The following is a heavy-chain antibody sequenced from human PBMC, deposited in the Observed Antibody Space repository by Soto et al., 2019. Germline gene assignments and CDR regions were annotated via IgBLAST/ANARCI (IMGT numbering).Heavy chain of an antibody. CDR3: AREPGAYDFWSGSNPNNAFDI. J-gene: IGHJ3*02. CDR1: GFTFSSYS. V-gene: IGHV3-21*01. Sequence: PGGSLRLSCAASGFTFSSYSMNWVRQAPGKGLEWVSSISSSSSYIYYADSVKGRFTISRDNAKNSLYLQMNSLRAEDTAVYYCAREPGAYDFWSGSNPNNAFDIWGQGTMVTVSS. D-gene: IGHD3-3*01. CDR2: ISSSSSYI.